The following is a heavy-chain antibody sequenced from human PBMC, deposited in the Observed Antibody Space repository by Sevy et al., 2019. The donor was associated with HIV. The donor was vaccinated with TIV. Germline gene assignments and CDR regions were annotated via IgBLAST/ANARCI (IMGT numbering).Heavy chain of an antibody. CDR1: GFTFSDYY. Sequence: GGSLRLSCAASGFTFSDYYMSWIRQAPGKGLEWVSYISSSSSYTNYADSVKGRFTISRDNAKNSLYLQMNSLRAEDTAVYYCARDRVNYYGSGSYFAFDIWGQGTMVTVSS. CDR2: ISSSSSYT. V-gene: IGHV3-11*05. D-gene: IGHD3-10*01. CDR3: ARDRVNYYGSGSYFAFDI. J-gene: IGHJ3*02.